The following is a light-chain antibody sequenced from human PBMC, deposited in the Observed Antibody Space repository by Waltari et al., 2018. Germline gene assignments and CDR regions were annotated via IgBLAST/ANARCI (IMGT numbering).Light chain of an antibody. CDR1: STDIGTYHV. J-gene: IGLJ2*01. Sequence: QSALTQPASVSGSPGQSITISCTGSSTDIGTYHVFSWYQHPPGKAPKLIIYGVTNRPSRVSNRFSGSKSGNTASLTISGLQTEDEADYYCCSYAGSMVFGGGTKLTVL. V-gene: IGLV2-23*02. CDR3: CSYAGSMV. CDR2: GVT.